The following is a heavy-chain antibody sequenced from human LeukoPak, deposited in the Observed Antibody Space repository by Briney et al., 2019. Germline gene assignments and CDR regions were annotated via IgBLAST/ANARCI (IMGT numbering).Heavy chain of an antibody. V-gene: IGHV3-30*03. J-gene: IGHJ4*02. Sequence: GSLRLSCAASGFTFSSYGMHWVRQAPGKGLEWVAVISYDGSNKYYADSVKGRFTISRDNSKNTLYLQMNSLRAEDTAVYYCATLDPAAIADYWGQGTLVTVSS. CDR3: ATLDPAAIADY. CDR1: GFTFSSYG. D-gene: IGHD2-2*01. CDR2: ISYDGSNK.